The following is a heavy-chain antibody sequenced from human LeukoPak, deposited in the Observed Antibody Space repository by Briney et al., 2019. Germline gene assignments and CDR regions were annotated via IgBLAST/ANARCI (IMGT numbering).Heavy chain of an antibody. CDR1: GFTFSSYV. J-gene: IGHJ6*02. Sequence: GGSLRLSCAASGFTFSSYVMTWVRQAPGKGLDWVSTITGNGGTTYYADSVKGRFTISRDNSKNTLYLQMNSLRAEDTAVYYCARDSAQYYVGGMDVWGLGTTVTVSS. CDR3: ARDSAQYYVGGMDV. CDR2: ITGNGGTT. D-gene: IGHD3-16*01. V-gene: IGHV3-23*01.